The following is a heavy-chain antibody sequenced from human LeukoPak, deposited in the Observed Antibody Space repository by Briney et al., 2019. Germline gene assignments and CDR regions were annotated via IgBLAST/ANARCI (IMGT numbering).Heavy chain of an antibody. CDR1: GDSISGYY. Sequence: SETLSLTCSVSGDSISGYYWSWIRQPPGKGLEWIGYIYYSGSTNYNPSLKSRVTISVDTSKNQFSLKLSSVTAADTAVYYCATSTVVGPFDYYGMDVWGQGTTVTVSS. J-gene: IGHJ6*02. D-gene: IGHD4-23*01. CDR2: IYYSGST. V-gene: IGHV4-59*01. CDR3: ATSTVVGPFDYYGMDV.